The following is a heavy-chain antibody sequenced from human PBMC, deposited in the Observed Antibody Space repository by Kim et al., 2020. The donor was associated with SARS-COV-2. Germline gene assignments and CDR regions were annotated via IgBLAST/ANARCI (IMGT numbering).Heavy chain of an antibody. J-gene: IGHJ6*02. D-gene: IGHD2-2*01. CDR3: ARVLYCSSTTCHYGMDV. V-gene: IGHV3-7*04. Sequence: VKGRFTSSRDNARNSLYLRMNSLRAEDTAVYYCARVLYCSSTTCHYGMDVWGQGTTVTVSS.